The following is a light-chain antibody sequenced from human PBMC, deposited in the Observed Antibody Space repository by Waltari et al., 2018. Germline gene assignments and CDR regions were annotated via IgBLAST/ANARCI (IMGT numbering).Light chain of an antibody. CDR1: QSISSY. V-gene: IGKV1-39*01. CDR2: AAS. J-gene: IGKJ3*01. CDR3: QQSYSTLLT. Sequence: DIQMTQSPSSLSASVGDRVTITCRASQSISSYLNWYQQKPGKAHKLLIYAASSLQSGVPSRFSGSGSGTDFTLTISSLQPEDFATYYCQQSYSTLLTFGPGTKVDIK.